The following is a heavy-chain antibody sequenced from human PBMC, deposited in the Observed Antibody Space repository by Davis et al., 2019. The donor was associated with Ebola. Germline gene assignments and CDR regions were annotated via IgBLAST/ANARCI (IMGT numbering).Heavy chain of an antibody. J-gene: IGHJ3*02. CDR3: ARFGIVGATNAFDI. CDR1: GYTFTSYD. Sequence: ASVKVSCKASGYTFTSYDINWVRQATGQGLEWMGWMNPNSGNTGYAQKFQGRVTMTRNTSISTAYMELSSLRSEDTAVYYCARFGIVGATNAFDIWGQGTMVTVSS. D-gene: IGHD1-26*01. CDR2: MNPNSGNT. V-gene: IGHV1-8*01.